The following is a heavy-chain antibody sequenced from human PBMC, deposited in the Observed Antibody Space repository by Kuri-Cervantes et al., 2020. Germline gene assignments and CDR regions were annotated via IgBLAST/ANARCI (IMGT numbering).Heavy chain of an antibody. CDR1: GFTLTSYG. CDR2: IRYDGSNK. D-gene: IGHD4-17*01. V-gene: IGHV3-30*02. Sequence: GESLKISCAASGFTLTSYGMHWVRQAPGKGLEWVAFIRYDGSNKYYADSVKGRFSISRDHSKNKLYLQINSLRGEDTAVYYCAITTVQMDCWGQGNLVTVSS. CDR3: AITTVQMDC. J-gene: IGHJ4*02.